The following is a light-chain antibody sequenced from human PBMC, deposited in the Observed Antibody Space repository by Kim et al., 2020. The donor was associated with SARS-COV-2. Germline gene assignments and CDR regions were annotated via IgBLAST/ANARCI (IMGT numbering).Light chain of an antibody. CDR1: QDISHH. Sequence: ASVGDRVTITCRASQDISHHLTWFQQKPGKAPKSLISAASNLQSGVPSKFSGSGSGTDFTLTINTLQPEDFATYYCQQYHTNPPTFGHGTKVDIK. V-gene: IGKV1-16*02. CDR3: QQYHTNPPT. J-gene: IGKJ1*01. CDR2: AAS.